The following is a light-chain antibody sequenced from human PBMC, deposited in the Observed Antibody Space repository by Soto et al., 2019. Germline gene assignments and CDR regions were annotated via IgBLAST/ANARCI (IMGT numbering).Light chain of an antibody. CDR1: SSDVGSYNL. CDR2: EGS. V-gene: IGLV2-23*03. CDR3: CSYAGSSTFLYV. J-gene: IGLJ1*01. Sequence: QSALTQPASVSGSPGQSITISCTGTSSDVGSYNLVSWYQQHPGKAPKLMIYEGSKRPSGVSNRFSGSKSGNTASLTISGLQAEDEADYYCCSYAGSSTFLYVFGTGTKLPVL.